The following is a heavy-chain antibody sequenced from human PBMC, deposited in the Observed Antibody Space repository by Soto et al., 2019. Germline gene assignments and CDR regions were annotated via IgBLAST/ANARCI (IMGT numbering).Heavy chain of an antibody. D-gene: IGHD3-3*01. CDR3: ARVRDWFDP. J-gene: IGHJ5*02. V-gene: IGHV4-34*01. CDR2: IDHSGYT. CDR1: GGSFSGYY. Sequence: ETLALTCTVYGGSFSGYYWNWIRQPPGKGLEWIGEIDHSGYTNYNPSLKSLVTISVDTSKNQFSLRLTSVTAADKAVYYCARVRDWFDPWGQGTLVTVSS.